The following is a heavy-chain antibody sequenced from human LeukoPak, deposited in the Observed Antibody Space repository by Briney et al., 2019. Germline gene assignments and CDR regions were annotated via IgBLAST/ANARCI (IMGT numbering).Heavy chain of an antibody. CDR2: IRYDGSNK. J-gene: IGHJ4*02. CDR1: GFTLEDFA. D-gene: IGHD3-9*01. V-gene: IGHV3-30*02. CDR3: AKDGYDILTGYPWLDY. Sequence: GRSLRLSCSVSGFTLEDFAMHWVRQAPGKGLEWVAFIRYDGSNKYYADSVKGRFTISRDNSKNTLYLQMNSLRAEDTAVYYCAKDGYDILTGYPWLDYWGQGTLVTVSS.